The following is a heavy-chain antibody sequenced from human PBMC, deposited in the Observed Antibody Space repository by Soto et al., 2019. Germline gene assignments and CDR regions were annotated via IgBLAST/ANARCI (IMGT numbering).Heavy chain of an antibody. D-gene: IGHD3-10*01. CDR2: IYYSGST. Sequence: QVQLQESGPGLVKPSQTLSLTCTVPGGSISSGGYYWSWIRQHPGKGLEWIGYIYYSGSTYYNPSLKSRVTISVDTSKNQFCLKLSSVTAADTAVYYCASIVSSAHGEFSDWGQGTLVTVSS. J-gene: IGHJ4*02. CDR3: ASIVSSAHGEFSD. V-gene: IGHV4-31*03. CDR1: GGSISSGGYY.